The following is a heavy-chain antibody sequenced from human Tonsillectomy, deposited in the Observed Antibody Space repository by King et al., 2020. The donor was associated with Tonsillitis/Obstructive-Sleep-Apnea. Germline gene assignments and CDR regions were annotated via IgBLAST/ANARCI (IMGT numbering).Heavy chain of an antibody. Sequence: VQLVESGGGVVQPGRSLRLSCAASGFSFSSYAMHWVRQAPGKGLEWVAVISKDGSNKYYADSVKGRFTISRDNSKNTLYLQMNNLRAEDTAVYYCARDTSAGRGYFDLWGRGTLVTVSS. CDR2: ISKDGSNK. CDR1: GFSFSSYA. J-gene: IGHJ2*01. D-gene: IGHD3-10*01. V-gene: IGHV3-30*04. CDR3: ARDTSAGRGYFDL.